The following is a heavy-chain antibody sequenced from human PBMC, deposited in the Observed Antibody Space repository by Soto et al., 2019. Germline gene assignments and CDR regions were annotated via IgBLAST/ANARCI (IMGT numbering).Heavy chain of an antibody. V-gene: IGHV3-21*01. Sequence: EVQLVESGGGLVKAGGSLRLSCAASGFTFSTYCMNWVRQAPGKGLEWVSSISATSTYIYYADSVKGRFSISRDNAKNSLYLQLTGLRADDTAVYYCAKDRRYYYDIETHYGLDVWGQGTTVSVSS. CDR3: AKDRRYYYDIETHYGLDV. CDR1: GFTFSTYC. D-gene: IGHD3-22*01. J-gene: IGHJ6*02. CDR2: ISATSTYI.